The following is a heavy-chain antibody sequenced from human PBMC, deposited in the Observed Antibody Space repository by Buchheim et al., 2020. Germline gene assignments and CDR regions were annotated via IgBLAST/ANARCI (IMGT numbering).Heavy chain of an antibody. D-gene: IGHD3-22*01. CDR3: ARCGTFFYYDSSGYLGWFDP. Sequence: QVQLQQWGAGLLKPSETLSLTCAVYGGSFSGYYWSWIRQPPGKGLEWIGEINHSGSTNYNPSLKSRVPISVDTSKNQLSLKLSSVTAADTAVYYCARCGTFFYYDSSGYLGWFDPWGQGTL. CDR2: INHSGST. CDR1: GGSFSGYY. V-gene: IGHV4-34*01. J-gene: IGHJ5*02.